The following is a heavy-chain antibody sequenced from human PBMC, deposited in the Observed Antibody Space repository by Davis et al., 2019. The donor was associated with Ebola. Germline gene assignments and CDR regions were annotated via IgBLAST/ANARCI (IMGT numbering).Heavy chain of an antibody. CDR2: ISYDGSNK. V-gene: IGHV3-30-3*01. CDR1: GFTFSSYA. CDR3: ARGDSGSYCLDY. J-gene: IGHJ4*02. Sequence: PGGSLRLSCAASGFTFSSYAMHWVRQAPGKGLEWVAVISYDGSNKYYADSVKGRFTISRDNSKNTLYLQMNSLRAEDTAVYYCARGDSGSYCLDYWGQGTLVTVSS. D-gene: IGHD1-26*01.